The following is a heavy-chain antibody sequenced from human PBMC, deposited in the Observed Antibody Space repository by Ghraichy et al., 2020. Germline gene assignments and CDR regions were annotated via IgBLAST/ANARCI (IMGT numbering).Heavy chain of an antibody. CDR2: INHSGST. D-gene: IGHD3-22*01. CDR3: ARRGAFDDSSGYPYYYMDV. J-gene: IGHJ6*03. V-gene: IGHV4-34*01. Sequence: SETLSLTCAVYGGSFSGYYWSWIRQPPGKGLEWIGEINHSGSTNYNPSLKSRVTISVDTSKNQFSLKLSSVTAADTAVYYCARRGAFDDSSGYPYYYMDVWGKGMTLTASS. CDR1: GGSFSGYY.